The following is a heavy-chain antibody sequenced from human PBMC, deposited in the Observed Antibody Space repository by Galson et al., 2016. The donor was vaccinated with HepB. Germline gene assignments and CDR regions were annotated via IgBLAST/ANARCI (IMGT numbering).Heavy chain of an antibody. CDR1: GYNFSNYW. D-gene: IGHD2-2*01. CDR3: ARSNCTSTNCPYYFYYYYMDV. CDR2: IDPSDSYT. J-gene: IGHJ6*03. Sequence: QSGAEVKKPGESLRISCKGSGYNFSNYWITWVRQMPGKGLEWMGRIDPSDSYTKYSPSFQGHVTISADRSISTAYLQWSSLKASDTAMYYCARSNCTSTNCPYYFYYYYMDVWGKGTTVTVSS. V-gene: IGHV5-10-1*01.